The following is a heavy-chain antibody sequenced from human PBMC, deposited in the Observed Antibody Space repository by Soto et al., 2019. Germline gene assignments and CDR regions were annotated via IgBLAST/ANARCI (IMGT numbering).Heavy chain of an antibody. V-gene: IGHV1-18*04. D-gene: IGHD5-12*01. J-gene: IGHJ6*02. Sequence: QVQLVQSGAEVKKPGASVKVSCKASGYTFTSYGISWVRQAPGQGLEWMGWISAYNCNPNYAQKLQGRVTMTTDTSTSTAYMELRSLRADDTAVYYCASAYIVATIHAVVVDSYGMDVWGQGTTVTVSS. CDR1: GYTFTSYG. CDR3: ASAYIVATIHAVVVDSYGMDV. CDR2: ISAYNCNP.